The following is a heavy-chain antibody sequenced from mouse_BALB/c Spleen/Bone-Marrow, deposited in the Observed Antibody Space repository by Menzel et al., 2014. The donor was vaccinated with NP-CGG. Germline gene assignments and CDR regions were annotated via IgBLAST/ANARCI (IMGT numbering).Heavy chain of an antibody. CDR2: INPSNGRT. V-gene: IGHV1S81*02. CDR1: GHTFTSYW. Sequence: QVQLQQPGAELVKPGASVKLSCKASGHTFTSYWMHWVKQRPGQGLEWIGEINPSNGRTNYNEKFKSKATLTVDKSSSTAYMQLSSLTSEDSAVYYCARGDGFAWFAYWGQGTLVTVSA. CDR3: ARGDGFAWFAY. J-gene: IGHJ3*01. D-gene: IGHD3-3*01.